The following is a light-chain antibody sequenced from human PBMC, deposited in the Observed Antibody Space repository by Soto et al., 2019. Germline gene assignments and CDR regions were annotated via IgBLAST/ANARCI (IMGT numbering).Light chain of an antibody. CDR2: GNS. J-gene: IGLJ2*01. V-gene: IGLV1-40*01. Sequence: QSVLTQPPSVSGAPGQRVTISCTGSSSNIGAGYDLHWYQQIQGTAPKLLIYGNSNRPSGVPDRFSVSKSGTSASLAITGLQAEDEADYYCQSYDSSLSARVFGGGTQLTVL. CDR3: QSYDSSLSARV. CDR1: SSNIGAGYD.